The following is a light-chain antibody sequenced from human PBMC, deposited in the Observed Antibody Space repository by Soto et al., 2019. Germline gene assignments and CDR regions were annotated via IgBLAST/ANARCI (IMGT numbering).Light chain of an antibody. CDR3: QQYSSYPWT. CDR1: ESISSW. CDR2: DAS. J-gene: IGKJ1*01. V-gene: IGKV1-5*01. Sequence: DIHMTHSPSTLSASVGDRVTITCRASESISSWLAWYQQKPGKAPKLLIYDASTLESGVPSRFSGSGSGTEFSLTISSLQPDDFASYYCQQYSSYPWTFGQGTKVDIK.